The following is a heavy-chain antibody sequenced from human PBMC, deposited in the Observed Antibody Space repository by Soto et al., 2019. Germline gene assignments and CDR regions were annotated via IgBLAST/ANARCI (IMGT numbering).Heavy chain of an antibody. CDR3: ARANSSGWLKYYYYYYGMDV. CDR1: GYSISSSNW. Sequence: PSETLSLTCAVSGYSISSSNWWGWIRQPPGKGLEWIGYIYYSGTTYYNPSLKSRVTMSVDTSKNQFSLKLTSVTAVDTAVYYCARANSSGWLKYYYYYYGMDVWGQGTTVTVSS. J-gene: IGHJ6*02. D-gene: IGHD6-19*01. V-gene: IGHV4-28*01. CDR2: IYYSGTT.